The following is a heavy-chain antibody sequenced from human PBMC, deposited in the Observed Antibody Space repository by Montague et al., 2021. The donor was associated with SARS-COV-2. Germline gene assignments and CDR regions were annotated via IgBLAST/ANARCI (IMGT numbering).Heavy chain of an antibody. V-gene: IGHV4-34*01. D-gene: IGHD3-9*01. J-gene: IGHJ4*02. CDR3: ARGSVFGYYDFLTGCRSYFDY. CDR1: GGSFSGYY. Sequence: SETLSLTCAVYGGSFSGYYWSWSRQPPGKGLEWIGEINHSGSTNYKSSLKSRVTISADTSKKQFSLKMSSVTAADTAVYYCARGSVFGYYDFLTGCRSYFDYWGQGTLVTVSS. CDR2: INHSGST.